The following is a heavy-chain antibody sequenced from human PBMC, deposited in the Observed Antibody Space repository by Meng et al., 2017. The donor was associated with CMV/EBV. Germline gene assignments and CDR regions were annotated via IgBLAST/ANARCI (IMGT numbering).Heavy chain of an antibody. CDR2: IIPILGIA. V-gene: IGHV1-69*02. D-gene: IGHD4-23*01. J-gene: IGHJ3*02. Sequence: SVKVSCKASGGTFSSYTISWVRQAPGQGLEWMGRIIPILGIANYAQKFQGRVTITADKSTSTAYMELGSLRSEDTAVYYCARGEDDYGGNSGGAFDIWGQGTMVTVSS. CDR1: GGTFSSYT. CDR3: ARGEDDYGGNSGGAFDI.